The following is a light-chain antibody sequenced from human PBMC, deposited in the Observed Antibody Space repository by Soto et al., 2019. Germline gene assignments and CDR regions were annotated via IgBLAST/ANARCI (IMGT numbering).Light chain of an antibody. CDR2: KAS. J-gene: IGKJ4*01. V-gene: IGKV1-5*03. CDR1: QSISSW. CDR3: QQYNRFPLT. Sequence: DIQMTQSPSTLSASVGDRVTITCRASQSISSWLAWYQQKPGRAPKVLIYKASSLESGVPSRFSGSGSGTEFTLTISSLQPDDFGTFYCQQYNRFPLTFGGGTKVEIK.